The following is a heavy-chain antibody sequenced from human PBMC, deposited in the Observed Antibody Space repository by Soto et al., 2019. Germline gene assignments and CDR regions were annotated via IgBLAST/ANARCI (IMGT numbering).Heavy chain of an antibody. Sequence: SETLSLTCTVSGGSISSYYWSWIRQPPGKGLEWIGYIYYSGSTNYNPSLKSRVTISVDTSKNQFSLKLSSVTAADTAVYYCARHPTFGCSGGSCYSLRPAYYFDYWGQGTLVTVSS. D-gene: IGHD2-15*01. J-gene: IGHJ4*02. CDR1: GGSISSYY. V-gene: IGHV4-59*08. CDR3: ARHPTFGCSGGSCYSLRPAYYFDY. CDR2: IYYSGST.